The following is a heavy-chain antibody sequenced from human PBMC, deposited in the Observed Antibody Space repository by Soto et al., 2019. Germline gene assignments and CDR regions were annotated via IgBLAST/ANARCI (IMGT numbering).Heavy chain of an antibody. CDR2: ISGSGAKT. D-gene: IGHD2-15*01. CDR1: GFTFDTYA. CDR3: AKLECSGGSCYSGRLVDYFYYYIDV. Sequence: GGSLRLSCAASGFTFDTYAMSWVRQAPGKGLEWVSAISGSGAKTYYADSVKGRFTISRDNSKNTLYLQMNSLRAEDTAVYHCAKLECSGGSCYSGRLVDYFYYYIDVWGKGTAVTVSS. J-gene: IGHJ6*03. V-gene: IGHV3-23*01.